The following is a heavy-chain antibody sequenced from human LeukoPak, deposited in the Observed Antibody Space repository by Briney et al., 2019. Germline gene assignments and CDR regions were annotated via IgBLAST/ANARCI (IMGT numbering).Heavy chain of an antibody. CDR1: GFTFSSYT. CDR3: VKKLGGNAPFDY. V-gene: IGHV3-23*01. J-gene: IGHJ4*02. D-gene: IGHD2-15*01. Sequence: PGGSLRLSCAASGFTFSSYTMNWVRQAPGKGLEWVSGISGSGNSTYYADSVKGHFTISRDNSKNTLYLQMSSLRAEDTAVYYCVKKLGGNAPFDYWGQGTLVTVSS. CDR2: ISGSGNST.